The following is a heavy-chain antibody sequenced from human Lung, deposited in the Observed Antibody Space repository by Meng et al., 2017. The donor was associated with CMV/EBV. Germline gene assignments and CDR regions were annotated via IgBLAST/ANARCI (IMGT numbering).Heavy chain of an antibody. CDR1: GFTFMPYN. J-gene: IGHJ4*02. Sequence: GGSLRLSFSSSGFTFMPYNMNWVRQAPGKGLEWVSSISGSGQDTYYADSLRGRFTVSRDNRRKALYLQMDALRVEDTAVYYCARDLQTFCGSPGCYDGFPHWGQGTLVTVSS. CDR2: ISGSGQDT. CDR3: ARDLQTFCGSPGCYDGFPH. V-gene: IGHV3-21*01. D-gene: IGHD2-2*01.